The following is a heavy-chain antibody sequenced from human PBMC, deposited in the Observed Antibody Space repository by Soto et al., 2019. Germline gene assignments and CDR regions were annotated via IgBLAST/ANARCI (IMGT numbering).Heavy chain of an antibody. J-gene: IGHJ5*02. CDR2: IYYSGST. CDR3: ARVVGYCSGGSCLRETRAVWFAP. D-gene: IGHD2-15*01. CDR1: GGSISSGGYY. Sequence: SETLSLTCTVSGGSISSGGYYWSWIRQHPGKGLEWIGYIYYSGSTYYNPSLKSRVTISVDTSKNQFSLKLSSVTAADTAVYYCARVVGYCSGGSCLRETRAVWFAPWGQGTLVTVSS. V-gene: IGHV4-31*03.